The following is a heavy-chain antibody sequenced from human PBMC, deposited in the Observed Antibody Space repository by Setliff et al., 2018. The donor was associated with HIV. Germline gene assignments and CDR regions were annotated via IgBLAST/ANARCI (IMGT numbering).Heavy chain of an antibody. D-gene: IGHD1-26*01. CDR1: GSSLTELS. Sequence: GASVKVSCKVSGSSLTELSIHRVRQTPGKGLQWMGGFDPEDGPDDGQTIYARKFQGRVTMTEDTSTDTAYMVLARLTSEDTAVYFCATVGPTGAYFHDWGQGTLVTVSS. CDR3: ATVGPTGAYFHD. J-gene: IGHJ4*02. V-gene: IGHV1-24*01. CDR2: FDPEDGPDDGQT.